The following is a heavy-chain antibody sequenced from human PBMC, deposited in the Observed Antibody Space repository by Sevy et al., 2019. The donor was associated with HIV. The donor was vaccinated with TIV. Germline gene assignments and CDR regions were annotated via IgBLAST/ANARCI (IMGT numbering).Heavy chain of an antibody. CDR3: ARGLYFDFGAY. CDR2: ISVYGET. D-gene: IGHD3-10*01. CDR1: GYTFNNYG. Sequence: ASVKVSCKTSGYTFNNYGISWVREAPGQGLEWMGWISVYGETNYAQKVRDGLTVTTDTSTATAYMELGSLRSDDTAVYYCARGLYFDFGAYWGQGTLVTVSS. V-gene: IGHV1-18*01. J-gene: IGHJ4*02.